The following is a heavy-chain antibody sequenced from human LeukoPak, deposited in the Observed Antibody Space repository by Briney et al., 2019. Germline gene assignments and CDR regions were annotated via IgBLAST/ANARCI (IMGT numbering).Heavy chain of an antibody. Sequence: GSLRLSCASSGFTFSSYAMHWVRQAPGKGLEWVAVISYDGSNKYYADSVKGRFTISRDNSKNTLYLQMNSLRAEDTAVYYCAREAYSSSWRSPLGYFDYWGQGTLVTVSS. CDR3: AREAYSSSWRSPLGYFDY. CDR1: GFTFSSYA. V-gene: IGHV3-30-3*01. J-gene: IGHJ4*02. CDR2: ISYDGSNK. D-gene: IGHD6-13*01.